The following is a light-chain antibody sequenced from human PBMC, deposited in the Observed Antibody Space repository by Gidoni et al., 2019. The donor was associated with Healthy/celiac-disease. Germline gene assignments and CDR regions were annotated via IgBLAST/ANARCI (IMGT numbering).Light chain of an antibody. Sequence: EIVLTQSPGNLSLSPGERATLSCRASQSVSSSYLAWYQQKPGQAPRLLIYGASSRATGIPDRFSGSGSGTDFTLTISRLELEDFAVYYCQQYGSSPLTFGPGTKVDIK. V-gene: IGKV3-20*01. CDR1: QSVSSSY. J-gene: IGKJ3*01. CDR3: QQYGSSPLT. CDR2: GAS.